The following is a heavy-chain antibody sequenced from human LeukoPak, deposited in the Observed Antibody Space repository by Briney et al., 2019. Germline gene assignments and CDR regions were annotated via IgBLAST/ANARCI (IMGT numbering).Heavy chain of an antibody. CDR1: GGSISSYY. CDR2: IYTSGST. J-gene: IGHJ5*02. D-gene: IGHD3-3*02. V-gene: IGHV4-4*09. CDR3: ARLSMAKTYNWFDP. Sequence: SETLSLTCTVSGGSISSYYWRWIRQPPGKGPEWIGYIYTSGSTNYNPSLKSRVTISVDTSKNQFSLKLSSVTAADTAVYYCARLSMAKTYNWFDPWGQGTLVTVSS.